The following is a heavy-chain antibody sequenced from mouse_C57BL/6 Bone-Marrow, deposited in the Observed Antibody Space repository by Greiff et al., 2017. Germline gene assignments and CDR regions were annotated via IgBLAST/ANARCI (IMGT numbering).Heavy chain of an antibody. Sequence: VQLQQSGAELARPGASVKLSCKASGYTFTSYGISWVKQRTGQGLEWIGEIYPRSGNTYYNEKFKGKATLTADKSSSTAYMELRSLTSEDSAVYFCARRGPYYSNYDAMDYWGQGTSVTVSS. CDR2: IYPRSGNT. V-gene: IGHV1-81*01. D-gene: IGHD2-5*01. CDR3: ARRGPYYSNYDAMDY. CDR1: GYTFTSYG. J-gene: IGHJ4*01.